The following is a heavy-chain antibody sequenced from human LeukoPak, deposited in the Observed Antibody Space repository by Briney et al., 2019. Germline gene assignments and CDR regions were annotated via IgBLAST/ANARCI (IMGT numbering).Heavy chain of an antibody. J-gene: IGHJ4*02. Sequence: SETLSLTCTVSGGSISSSSFYWGWLRQPPGKGLEWIGTNYYRGITYYNPSLKSRVTISVDTSKNQFSLKVSSVTAADTAVYYCARERRYSSSWSDFDYWGQGTLVTVSA. CDR1: GGSISSSSFY. CDR3: ARERRYSSSWSDFDY. CDR2: NYYRGIT. D-gene: IGHD6-13*01. V-gene: IGHV4-39*07.